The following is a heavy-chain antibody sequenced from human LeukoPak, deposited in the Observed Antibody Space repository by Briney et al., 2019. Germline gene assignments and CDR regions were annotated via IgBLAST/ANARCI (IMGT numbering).Heavy chain of an antibody. CDR3: ARQIVVVSPFDY. J-gene: IGHJ4*02. CDR1: GGSISSYY. V-gene: IGHV4-59*01. CDR2: IYYSGST. D-gene: IGHD3-22*01. Sequence: ASETLSLTXTVSGGSISSYYWSWIGQPPGKGLEWIGYIYYSGSTNYNPSLKSRVTISVDTSKNQFSLKLSSVTAADTAVYYRARQIVVVSPFDYWGQGTLVTVSS.